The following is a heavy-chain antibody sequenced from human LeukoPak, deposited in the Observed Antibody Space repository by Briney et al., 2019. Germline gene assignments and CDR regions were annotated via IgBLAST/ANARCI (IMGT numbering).Heavy chain of an antibody. CDR3: ARDRIYDFWSGSTLGAFDI. V-gene: IGHV4-61*02. Sequence: SETLSLTXTVSGGSISSGSYYWSWIRQPAGKGLEWIGRIYTSGSTNYNPSLKSRVTISVDTSKNQFSLKLSPVTAADTAVYYCARDRIYDFWSGSTLGAFDIWGQGTMVTVSS. J-gene: IGHJ3*02. D-gene: IGHD3-3*01. CDR2: IYTSGST. CDR1: GGSISSGSYY.